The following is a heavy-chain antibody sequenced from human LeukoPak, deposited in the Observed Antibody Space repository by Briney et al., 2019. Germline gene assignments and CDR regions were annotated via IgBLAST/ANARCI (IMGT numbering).Heavy chain of an antibody. CDR1: GFTLHFYS. V-gene: IGHV3-48*01. Sequence: GGSLRLSCAASGFTLHFYSLNWVRQAPGKGLEWISFISHMGDTTYYADSVKGRFTISRDSAKNSLFLQMNSLRVEDTAVYYCARSRRGSGYYFGLDVWGRGTTVTVSS. CDR3: ARSRRGSGYYFGLDV. CDR2: ISHMGDTT. D-gene: IGHD2-15*01. J-gene: IGHJ6*02.